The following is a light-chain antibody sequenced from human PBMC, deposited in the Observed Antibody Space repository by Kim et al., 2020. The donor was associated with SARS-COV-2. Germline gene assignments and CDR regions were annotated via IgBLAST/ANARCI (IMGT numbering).Light chain of an antibody. CDR3: QQYDSHPYT. J-gene: IGKJ2*01. CDR1: QSVSSW. V-gene: IGKV1-5*03. CDR2: KAS. Sequence: DIQMTQSPSTLSASVGDRVTITCRASQSVSSWLAWYQQKPGKAPKLLIYKASTLEGGVPSRFSGRGSGTEFTLTINTLQPDDFATYSYQQYDSHPYTFGQGTKLEIK.